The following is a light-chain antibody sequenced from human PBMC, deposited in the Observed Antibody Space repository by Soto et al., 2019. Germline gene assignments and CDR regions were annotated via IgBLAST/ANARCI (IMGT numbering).Light chain of an antibody. Sequence: DPQLTQSPSTLSASVGDRVTITCRASQSIGTWLAWYQHRPGEGPKLLIHDASTLESGVTSRFSGSGSATEFSLTISSLEPGDSGTYHCQQYATYAPSTFGQGTKVEIK. CDR2: DAS. J-gene: IGKJ1*01. CDR1: QSIGTW. CDR3: QQYATYAPST. V-gene: IGKV1-5*01.